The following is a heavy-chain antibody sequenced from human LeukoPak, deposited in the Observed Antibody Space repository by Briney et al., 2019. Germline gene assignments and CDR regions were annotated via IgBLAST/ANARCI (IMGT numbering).Heavy chain of an antibody. V-gene: IGHV1-3*01. D-gene: IGHD1-1*01. CDR1: GYTFTNYA. J-gene: IGHJ4*02. Sequence: ASVKVSCKASGYTFTNYAIHWVRQAPGQRLEWMAWINAGNGNTKYSQKFQGRVTITRDTSASTAYMELSSLRSEDTAVYYCARRWGGTNWVDYWGQGTLVTVSS. CDR3: ARRWGGTNWVDY. CDR2: INAGNGNT.